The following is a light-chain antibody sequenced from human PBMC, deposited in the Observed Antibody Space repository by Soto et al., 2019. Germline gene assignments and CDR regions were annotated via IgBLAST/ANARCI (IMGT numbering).Light chain of an antibody. CDR2: KAS. V-gene: IGKV1-5*03. J-gene: IGKJ1*01. Sequence: DIQMTQSPSTLSASVGDRVIITCRASQSISNWLAWYQQKPGKAPNLLIYKASSLKSGVPSRFSGSGSGTEFTLTISSLQPDDFATYYCQQYNSYSSTFGQGTKVDIK. CDR3: QQYNSYSST. CDR1: QSISNW.